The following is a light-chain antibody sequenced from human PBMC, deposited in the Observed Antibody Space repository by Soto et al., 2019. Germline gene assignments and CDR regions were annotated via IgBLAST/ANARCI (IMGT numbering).Light chain of an antibody. CDR1: QSVSSY. CDR3: QQYNNWPRT. Sequence: EIVLTHSPATLSLSPRERATLSCRASQSVSSYLAWYQQRPGQAPRLLIYDASNRATGIPARFSGSGSGTDFTLTISSLEPEDFAVYYCQQYNNWPRTFGQGTKVEIK. J-gene: IGKJ1*01. V-gene: IGKV3-11*01. CDR2: DAS.